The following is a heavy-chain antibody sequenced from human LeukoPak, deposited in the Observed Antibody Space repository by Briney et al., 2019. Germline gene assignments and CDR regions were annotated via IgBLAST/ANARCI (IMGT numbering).Heavy chain of an antibody. CDR1: GYTLNDIS. Sequence: ASVKVPCKISGYTLNDISVHWVRQPPGKGLEWMGGVDPDDGQRAYAQRFQGRVTMTEDTSTNTAYMELSRLRSEDTAVYFCAAVSGHYTLLDAWGQGALVTVST. CDR2: VDPDDGQR. J-gene: IGHJ5*02. V-gene: IGHV1-24*01. D-gene: IGHD4-11*01. CDR3: AAVSGHYTLLDA.